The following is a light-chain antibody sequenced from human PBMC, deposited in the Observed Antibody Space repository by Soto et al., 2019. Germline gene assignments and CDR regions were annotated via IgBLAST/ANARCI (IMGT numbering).Light chain of an antibody. CDR2: DVN. Sequence: QSALTQPRSVSGSPGQSVTISCTGTSSDVGGYNYVSWYQQYAGKAPKVIIYDVNKRPSGVTDRFSGSKSGNTASLTISGLQAEDEADYYCCSYTGTYTWVFGGGTQLTVL. CDR3: CSYTGTYTWV. J-gene: IGLJ3*02. CDR1: SSDVGGYNY. V-gene: IGLV2-11*01.